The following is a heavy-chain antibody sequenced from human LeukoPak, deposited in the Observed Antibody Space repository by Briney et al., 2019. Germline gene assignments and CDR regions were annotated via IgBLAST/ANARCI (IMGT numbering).Heavy chain of an antibody. CDR3: ARRLTGEGYYYYYMDV. D-gene: IGHD3-10*01. Sequence: ASVKVSCKASGGTFSSYAISWVRQAPGQGLEWMGGIIPIFGTVNYAQKFQGRVTITADESTSTAYMELSSLRSEDTAVYYCARRLTGEGYYYYYMDVWGKGTTVTVSS. CDR1: GGTFSSYA. V-gene: IGHV1-69*13. CDR2: IIPIFGTV. J-gene: IGHJ6*03.